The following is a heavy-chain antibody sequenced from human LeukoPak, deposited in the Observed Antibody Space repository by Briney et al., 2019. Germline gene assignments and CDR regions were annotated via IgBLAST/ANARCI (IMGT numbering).Heavy chain of an antibody. V-gene: IGHV3-23*01. Sequence: QPGGSLRLSCAASGFTFSSYAMSWVRQAPGKGLEWVSAISGSGGSTYYADSVKGRFTISRDNSKNTLYLQMNSLRAEDTAVYYCAKVPWEWELEGETDYFDYWGQGTLVTVSS. J-gene: IGHJ4*02. D-gene: IGHD1-26*01. CDR1: GFTFSSYA. CDR3: AKVPWEWELEGETDYFDY. CDR2: ISGSGGST.